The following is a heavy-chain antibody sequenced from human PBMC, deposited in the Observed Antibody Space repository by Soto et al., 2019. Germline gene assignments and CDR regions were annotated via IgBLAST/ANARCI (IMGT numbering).Heavy chain of an antibody. CDR1: GGTFSNYA. D-gene: IGHD2-2*01. Sequence: QVQLVQSGAEVRKPGSSVTVSCKASGGTFSNYAISWVRQAPGQGLEWMGGIIPIVGTGSYAQKFQGRVTITADEPTTTVYMELSSLRFEDTAVYYCARVVILVPTASTNYYYHMDVLGPGTTVTVSS. CDR2: IIPIVGTG. V-gene: IGHV1-69*01. CDR3: ARVVILVPTASTNYYYHMDV. J-gene: IGHJ6*02.